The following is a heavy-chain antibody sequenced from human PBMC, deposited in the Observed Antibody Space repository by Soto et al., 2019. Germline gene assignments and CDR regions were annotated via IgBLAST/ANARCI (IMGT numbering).Heavy chain of an antibody. J-gene: IGHJ4*02. CDR2: IIDDGGRA. D-gene: IGHD6-19*01. Sequence: PGGSLRLSCSASGFTFNRYAMGWVRQAPGKGLEWISAIIDDGGRAYYADSVKGRFTISRDNFKNTLSLQMNSLRAEDTAVYYCAKDKMEQWLVGGYFDYWCQGTQGTVFS. CDR3: AKDKMEQWLVGGYFDY. CDR1: GFTFNRYA. V-gene: IGHV3-23*01.